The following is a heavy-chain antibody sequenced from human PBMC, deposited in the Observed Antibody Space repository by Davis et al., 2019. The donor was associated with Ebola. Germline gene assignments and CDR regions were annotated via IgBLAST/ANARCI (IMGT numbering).Heavy chain of an antibody. J-gene: IGHJ4*02. CDR3: ARDPPNSDY. CDR1: GFTVSSNY. Sequence: GESLKISCAASGFTVSSNYMSWVRQAPGKGLEWVSYISSSSSTIYYADSVKGRFTISRDNAKNSLYLQMNSLRDEDTAVYYCARDPPNSDYWGQGTLVTVSS. CDR2: ISSSSSTI. V-gene: IGHV3-48*02.